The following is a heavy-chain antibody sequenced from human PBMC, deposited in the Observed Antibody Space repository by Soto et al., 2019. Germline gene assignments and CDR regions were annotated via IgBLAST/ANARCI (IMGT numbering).Heavy chain of an antibody. J-gene: IGHJ6*02. CDR2: ISASSRTL. D-gene: IGHD3-22*01. V-gene: IGHV3-48*01. CDR3: ARSYYDSSASYASYGMDV. Sequence: GGSLRLSCVASGLTFRNYDMNWVRQAPGKGLEWISHISASSRTLFYADSVKGRFTISRDNAKNSLYLQMNSLRAEDTAVYYCARSYYDSSASYASYGMDVWGQGTTVTVSS. CDR1: GLTFRNYD.